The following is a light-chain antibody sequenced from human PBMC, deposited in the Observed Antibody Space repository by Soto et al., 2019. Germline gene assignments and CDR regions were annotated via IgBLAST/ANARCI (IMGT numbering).Light chain of an antibody. CDR1: QSVSSY. CDR2: DAS. J-gene: IGKJ4*01. V-gene: IGKV3-11*01. Sequence: EIVLTQSPATLSLSPGERATLSCRASQSVSSYLAWYQQKPGQAPRLLIYDASNRATGIPARFSGSGSGTDFTLTISSLEPEDFAVYYCQQRSNWPPLTCGGGTKVESK. CDR3: QQRSNWPPLT.